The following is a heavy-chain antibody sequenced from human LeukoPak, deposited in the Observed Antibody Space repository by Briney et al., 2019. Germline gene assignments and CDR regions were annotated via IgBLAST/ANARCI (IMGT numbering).Heavy chain of an antibody. V-gene: IGHV6-1*01. CDR1: GDSVSSNSAA. J-gene: IGHJ6*03. CDR2: TYYRSKWYN. Sequence: SQTLSLTCALSGDSVSSNSAAWNWIRQSPSRGLEWLGRTYYRSKWYNDYAVSVKSRITINPDTSKNQFSLQLNSETPEDTAVYYCARAVAVAGPNYYYYYYYMDVWGKGTTVTISS. CDR3: ARAVAVAGPNYYYYYYYMDV. D-gene: IGHD6-19*01.